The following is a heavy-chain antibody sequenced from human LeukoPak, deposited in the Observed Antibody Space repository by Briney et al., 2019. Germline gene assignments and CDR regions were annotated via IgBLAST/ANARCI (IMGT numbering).Heavy chain of an antibody. D-gene: IGHD6-13*01. J-gene: IGHJ4*01. Sequence: VGSLILSCAVSGFTFSSHWMNWVRQAPGKGLEWVASIKQDGGEKSYVDSVKGRFTISRDNAKNSLYLQMSSLRVEDTAIYYCARDGTAAGLYFDLWGQGTLVTVSS. CDR1: GFTFSSHW. V-gene: IGHV3-7*01. CDR3: ARDGTAAGLYFDL. CDR2: IKQDGGEK.